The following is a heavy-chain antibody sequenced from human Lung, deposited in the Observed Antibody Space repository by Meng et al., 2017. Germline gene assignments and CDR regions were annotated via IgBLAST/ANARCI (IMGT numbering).Heavy chain of an antibody. D-gene: IGHD6-13*01. V-gene: IGHV3-15*01. CDR3: ATGAAAADH. CDR2: IKSNSDGGTT. CDR1: GFSFTDAW. J-gene: IGHJ4*02. Sequence: EGLLGESGGCLVKPGGSLRLSCGASGFSFTDAWMSWVRQAPGKGLEWVGRIKSNSDGGTTDYAAPVKGRFTISRDDSKNTLYLQMNSLITEDTAVYFCATGAAAADHWGQGTLVTVSS.